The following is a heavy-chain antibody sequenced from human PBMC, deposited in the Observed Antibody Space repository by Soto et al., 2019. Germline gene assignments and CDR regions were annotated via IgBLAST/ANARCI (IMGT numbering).Heavy chain of an antibody. V-gene: IGHV4-39*01. CDR1: GGSISSSLFH. D-gene: IGHD1-26*01. CDR2: IYYSGST. CDR3: ARLIRVGARGLFDY. Sequence: SETLSLNCTVSGGSISSSLFHWGWIRQPPGKGLEWIGSIYYSGSTYYNPSLKSRVTISVDTSKNQFSLKLSSVTAADTAVYYCARLIRVGARGLFDYWGQGTLVTVSS. J-gene: IGHJ4*02.